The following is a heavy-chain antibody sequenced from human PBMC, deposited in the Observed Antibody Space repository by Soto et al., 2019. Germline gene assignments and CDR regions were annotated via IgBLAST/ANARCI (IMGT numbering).Heavy chain of an antibody. CDR1: GGTFSSYA. J-gene: IGHJ1*01. CDR2: IIPIFGTA. Sequence: SVKVSCKASGGTFSSYAISWVRQAPGQGLEWMGGIIPIFGTANYAQKFQGRVTITADESTSTAYMELSSLRSEDTAMYYCARVGYCSGGSCYFGYFQHWGQGTLVTVSS. V-gene: IGHV1-69*13. CDR3: ARVGYCSGGSCYFGYFQH. D-gene: IGHD2-15*01.